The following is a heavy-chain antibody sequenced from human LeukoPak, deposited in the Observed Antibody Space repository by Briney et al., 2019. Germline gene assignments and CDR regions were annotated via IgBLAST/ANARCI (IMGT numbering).Heavy chain of an antibody. Sequence: GGSLRLSCAASGFTFSSYWMSWVRQAPGKGLEWVANIKQDGSEKYYVDSVKGRFTISRDNAKNPLYLQMNSLRAEDTAVYYCARDVTYYYDSSGYRLNYWGQGTLVTVSS. CDR2: IKQDGSEK. CDR3: ARDVTYYYDSSGYRLNY. D-gene: IGHD3-22*01. CDR1: GFTFSSYW. J-gene: IGHJ4*02. V-gene: IGHV3-7*01.